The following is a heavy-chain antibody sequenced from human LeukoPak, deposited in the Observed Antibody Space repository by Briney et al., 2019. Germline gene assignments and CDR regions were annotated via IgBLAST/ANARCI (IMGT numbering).Heavy chain of an antibody. CDR1: GGSFSGYY. Sequence: PSETLSLTCAVYGGSFSGYYWSWIRQPPGKGLEWIGEINHSGSTNYNPSLKSRVTISVDTSKNQFSLKLSSVTAADTAVYYCARGRWLRRYYFDYWGQGTLVTVSS. J-gene: IGHJ4*02. CDR2: INHSGST. CDR3: ARGRWLRRYYFDY. V-gene: IGHV4-34*01. D-gene: IGHD5-12*01.